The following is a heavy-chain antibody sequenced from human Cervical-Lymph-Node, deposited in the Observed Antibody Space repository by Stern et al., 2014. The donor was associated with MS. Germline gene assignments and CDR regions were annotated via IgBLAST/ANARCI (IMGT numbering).Heavy chain of an antibody. CDR1: GYIFTRDA. D-gene: IGHD3-10*01. Sequence: QVQLVQSGSELRKPGASVKISCKTSGYIFTRDAIHWVRQAPGQGLEWVGWINTNTGDPTDRQAFTGRFVFSLDTSVSTAYLEIISLKAEDAAVYYCARHDDRGEWGQGTQITVSS. J-gene: IGHJ4*02. CDR3: ARHDDRGE. CDR2: INTNTGDP. V-gene: IGHV7-4-1*02.